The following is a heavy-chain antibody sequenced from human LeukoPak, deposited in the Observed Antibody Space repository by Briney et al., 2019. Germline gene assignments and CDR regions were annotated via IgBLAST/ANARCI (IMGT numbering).Heavy chain of an antibody. CDR3: AKDWGSSWTKGGYYFDY. Sequence: GGSLRLSCAASGFTFSNAWMSWVRQAPGKGLEWVGRIKSKTDGGTTDYAAPVKGRFTTSRDDSKNTLYLQMNSLKTEDTAVYYCAKDWGSSWTKGGYYFDYWGQGTLVTVSS. J-gene: IGHJ4*02. D-gene: IGHD6-13*01. CDR2: IKSKTDGGTT. CDR1: GFTFSNAW. V-gene: IGHV3-15*01.